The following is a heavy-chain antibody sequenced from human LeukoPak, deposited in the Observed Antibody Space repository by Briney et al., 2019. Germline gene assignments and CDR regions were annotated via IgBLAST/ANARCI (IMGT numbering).Heavy chain of an antibody. V-gene: IGHV4-61*02. CDR2: IYTSGST. D-gene: IGHD3-16*01. J-gene: IGHJ4*02. CDR3: ARDRGYEYLFDF. CDR1: GGSISSGSYY. Sequence: PSETLSLTCTVSGGSISSGSYYWSWIRQPAGKGLEWIGRIYTSGSTNYNPSLKSRVTISVDTSKNQFSLKLSSVTAADTAVYYCARDRGYEYLFDFWGQGTLVTVSS.